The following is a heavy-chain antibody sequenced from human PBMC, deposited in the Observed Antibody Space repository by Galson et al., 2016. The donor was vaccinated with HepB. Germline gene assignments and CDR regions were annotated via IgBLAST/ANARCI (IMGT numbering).Heavy chain of an antibody. J-gene: IGHJ6*02. CDR1: GFTFSSFA. Sequence: SLRLSCAASGFTFSSFAMSWVRQTPGKGLEWVASIIPSGGDPHYAESAKGRFTISRDNSKYTVYLQMHSLRGEDTALYYCVKDKDYYGMDVWGQGTTVIVSS. V-gene: IGHV3-23*01. CDR2: IIPSGGDP. D-gene: IGHD3-10*01. CDR3: VKDKDYYGMDV.